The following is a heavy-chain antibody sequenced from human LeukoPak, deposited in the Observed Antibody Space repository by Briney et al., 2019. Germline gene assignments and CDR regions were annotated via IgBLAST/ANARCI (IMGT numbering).Heavy chain of an antibody. D-gene: IGHD5-12*01. CDR2: MNANRGNT. V-gene: IGHV1-8*01. CDR3: ARSGGYHPLDY. CDR1: GYTFTSYD. J-gene: IGHJ4*02. Sequence: ASVKVSCKSSGYTFTSYDINWVRQAPGQGLEWMGWMNANRGNTGYAQKFQGRVTMTRDTSISTAYMELSSLRSEGTDVYYWARSGGYHPLDYWGQGTLVTVFS.